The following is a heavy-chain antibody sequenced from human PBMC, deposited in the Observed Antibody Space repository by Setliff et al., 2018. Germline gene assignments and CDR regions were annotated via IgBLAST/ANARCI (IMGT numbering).Heavy chain of an antibody. D-gene: IGHD4-17*01. CDR3: VRDVGDGYGVDAYAGGGFDI. J-gene: IGHJ3*02. CDR1: GGSISDNGYF. Sequence: SSETLSLTCTVPGGSISDNGYFWGWVRQPPGKGLEWIGNIYFGGNTYFNPSFKSRVTMSIDTSNSQFSLKLTSVTAADTAVYYCVRDVGDGYGVDAYAGGGFDIWGQGTMVTVSS. V-gene: IGHV4-39*07. CDR2: IYFGGNT.